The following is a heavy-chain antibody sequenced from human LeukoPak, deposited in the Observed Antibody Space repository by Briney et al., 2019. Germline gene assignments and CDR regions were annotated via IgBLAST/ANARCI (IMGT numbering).Heavy chain of an antibody. CDR3: ARGRWFDP. V-gene: IGHV4-34*01. CDR2: INHSGST. J-gene: IGHJ5*02. Sequence: PSESLSLTCAVYLGSLSGYYWSWIRQPPGKGLEWIGEINHSGSTNYNPSLKSRVTISVDTSKNQFSLKLSSVTAADTAVYNCARGRWFDPWGQGTLVTVSS. CDR1: LGSLSGYY.